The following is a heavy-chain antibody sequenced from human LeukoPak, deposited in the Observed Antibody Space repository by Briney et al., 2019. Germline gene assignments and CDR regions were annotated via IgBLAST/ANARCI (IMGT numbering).Heavy chain of an antibody. Sequence: SETLSLTCTVSGGSISNYYWSWIRQPPGKGLEWIGYISYSGNINYNPSLESRITISLDTSKNQFSLKLSSVTAADTAVYYCARDYLLSYFDYWGQGTLVTVSS. V-gene: IGHV4-59*01. CDR2: ISYSGNI. D-gene: IGHD2-8*02. J-gene: IGHJ4*02. CDR1: GGSISNYY. CDR3: ARDYLLSYFDY.